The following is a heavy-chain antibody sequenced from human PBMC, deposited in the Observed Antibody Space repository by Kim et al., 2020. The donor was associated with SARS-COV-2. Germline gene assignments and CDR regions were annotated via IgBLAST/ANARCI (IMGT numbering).Heavy chain of an antibody. CDR1: GGSISSSSYY. J-gene: IGHJ6*02. CDR3: ARLIVATEGRSTYYYYYGMDV. D-gene: IGHD5-12*01. Sequence: SETLSLTCTVSGGSISSSSYYWGWIRQPPGKGLEWIGSIYYSGSTYYNPSLKSRVTISVDTSKNQFSLKLSSVTAADTAVYYCARLIVATEGRSTYYYYYGMDVWGQGTTVTVSS. CDR2: IYYSGST. V-gene: IGHV4-39*01.